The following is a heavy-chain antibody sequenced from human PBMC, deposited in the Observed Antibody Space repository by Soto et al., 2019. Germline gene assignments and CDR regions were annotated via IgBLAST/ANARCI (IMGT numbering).Heavy chain of an antibody. V-gene: IGHV4-39*01. Sequence: SETLSLTCVVSGGSLSDYFWSWIRQPPGKGLEWIGSIYYSGSTYYNPSLKSRVTISVDTSKNQFSLKLSSVTAADTAVYYCARPVNYGDNVDAFDIWGQGTMVTVSS. CDR2: IYYSGST. J-gene: IGHJ3*02. D-gene: IGHD4-17*01. CDR1: GGSLSDYF. CDR3: ARPVNYGDNVDAFDI.